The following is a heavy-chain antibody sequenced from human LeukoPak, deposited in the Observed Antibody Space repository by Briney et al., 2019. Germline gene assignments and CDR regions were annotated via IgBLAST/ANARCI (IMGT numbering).Heavy chain of an antibody. CDR3: VREGYDSSGYYLDP. CDR2: IHSSGST. V-gene: IGHV4-59*01. D-gene: IGHD3-22*01. CDR1: GGSINGYY. J-gene: IGHJ5*02. Sequence: PSETLSLTCTVSGGSINGYYWSWFRQPPGKGLEWFGWIHSSGSTEDNPSLKSRVTMSIDTSKNQISLKLYSVTAADTAVYYCVREGYDSSGYYLDPWGQGTLVTVSS.